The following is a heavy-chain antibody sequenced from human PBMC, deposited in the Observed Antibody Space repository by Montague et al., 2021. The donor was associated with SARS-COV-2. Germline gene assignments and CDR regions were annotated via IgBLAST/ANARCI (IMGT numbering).Heavy chain of an antibody. CDR1: GGSFSGYY. CDR3: ARVPVLLWFGERGYWFDP. D-gene: IGHD3-10*01. J-gene: IGHJ5*02. V-gene: IGHV4-34*01. CDR2: INHSGST. Sequence: SETLSLTCAVHGGSFSGYYWSWIRQPPGKGLEWIGEINHSGSTNYNPSLKSRVTISVDTSKNQFSLKLSSVTAADTAVYYCARVPVLLWFGERGYWFDPWGQGTLVTVSS.